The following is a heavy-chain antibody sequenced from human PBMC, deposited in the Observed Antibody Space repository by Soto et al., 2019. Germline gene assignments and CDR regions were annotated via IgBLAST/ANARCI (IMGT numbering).Heavy chain of an antibody. J-gene: IGHJ4*02. CDR3: ARERTVAGNAY. Sequence: GASVKVSCKASGYTFTSYGISWVRQAPGQGLEWMGWISAYNGNTNYAQKLQGRVTMTRNTSISTAYMELSSLRSEDTAVYYCARERTVAGNAYWGQGTLVTVSS. CDR1: GYTFTSYG. D-gene: IGHD6-19*01. CDR2: ISAYNGNT. V-gene: IGHV1-18*01.